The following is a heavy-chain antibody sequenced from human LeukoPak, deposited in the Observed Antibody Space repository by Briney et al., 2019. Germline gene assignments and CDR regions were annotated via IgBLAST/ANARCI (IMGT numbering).Heavy chain of an antibody. CDR3: ALIGGDFWSGYYTGPFDDY. CDR1: GGTFSTYA. V-gene: IGHV1-2*02. CDR2: INPNSGGT. J-gene: IGHJ4*02. D-gene: IGHD3-3*01. Sequence: ASVKFSCKASGGTFSTYAFSWVRQAPDQGLEWMGWINPNSGGTNYAQKFQGRVTMTRDTSISTAYMELSRLRSDDTAVYYCALIGGDFWSGYYTGPFDDYWGQGTLVTVSS.